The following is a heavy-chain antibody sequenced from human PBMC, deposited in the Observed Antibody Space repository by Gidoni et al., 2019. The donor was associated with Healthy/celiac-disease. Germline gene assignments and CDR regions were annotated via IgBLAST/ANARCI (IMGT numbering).Heavy chain of an antibody. J-gene: IGHJ3*02. CDR1: GGSFRGYY. V-gene: IGHV4-34*12. CDR2: IIHSGST. D-gene: IGHD3-3*01. Sequence: QVQLQQCGAGLLKPPEPLSLTCAVYGGSFRGYYWSWIRQPPGKGLEWIGEIIHSGSTNYNPSLKSRVTISIDTSKNQFSLKLSSVTAADTAVYYCARARLRFLGWAFDIWGQGTMVTVSS. CDR3: ARARLRFLGWAFDI.